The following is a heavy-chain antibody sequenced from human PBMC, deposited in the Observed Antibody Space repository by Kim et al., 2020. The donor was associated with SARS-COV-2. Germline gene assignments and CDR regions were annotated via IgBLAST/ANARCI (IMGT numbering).Heavy chain of an antibody. D-gene: IGHD3-10*01. V-gene: IGHV3-48*03. CDR3: ARDGATVLLWFGEPEHYGMDV. Sequence: GGSLRLSCAASGFTFSSYEMNWVHQAPGKGLEWVSYISSSGSTIYYADSVKGRFTISRDNAKNSLYLQMNSLRAEDTAVYYCARDGATVLLWFGEPEHYGMDVWGQGTTVTVSS. J-gene: IGHJ6*02. CDR1: GFTFSSYE. CDR2: ISSSGSTI.